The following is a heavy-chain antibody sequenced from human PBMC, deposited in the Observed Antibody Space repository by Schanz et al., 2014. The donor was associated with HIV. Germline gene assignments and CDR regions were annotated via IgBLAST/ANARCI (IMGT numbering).Heavy chain of an antibody. CDR3: AKDDREVATAPDAFDL. CDR1: GFTFNIFG. Sequence: QVQLVESGGGLVQPGRSLRLSCVASGFTFNIFGVHWVRQAPGKGLEWVALISYDGTNRYYGDSVKGRVTISKDNSRNTVFLQMNSLRPEDPAVYYCAKDDREVATAPDAFDLWGQGTMVTVSS. D-gene: IGHD5-12*01. J-gene: IGHJ3*01. V-gene: IGHV3-30*18. CDR2: ISYDGTNR.